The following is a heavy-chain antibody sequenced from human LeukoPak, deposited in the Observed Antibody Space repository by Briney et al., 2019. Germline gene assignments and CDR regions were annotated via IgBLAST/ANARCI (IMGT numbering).Heavy chain of an antibody. CDR2: ISGSGGST. J-gene: IGHJ4*02. CDR3: AKDYDYSNYSPVGY. CDR1: GFTFSSYA. D-gene: IGHD4-11*01. V-gene: IGHV3-23*01. Sequence: GGSLRLSCAASGFTFSSYAMSWVRQAPGKGLEWVSAISGSGGSTYYADSVKGRFTISRDNSKNTLYLQMSSLRAEDTAVYYCAKDYDYSNYSPVGYWGQGTLVTVSS.